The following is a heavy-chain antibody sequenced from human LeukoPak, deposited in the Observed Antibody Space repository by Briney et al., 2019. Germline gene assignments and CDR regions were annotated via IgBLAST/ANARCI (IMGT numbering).Heavy chain of an antibody. V-gene: IGHV3-15*01. D-gene: IGHD1-26*01. CDR1: GFTFSNAW. J-gene: IGHJ6*02. CDR2: IKSKTDGGTT. CDR3: TTRNSGSYYYYYYGMDV. Sequence: GGSLRLSCAASGFTFSNAWMSWVRQAPGKGLEWVGRIKSKTDGGTTDYAAPVKGRFTISRDDSKNTLYLQMNSLKTEDTAVYYCTTRNSGSYYYYYYGMDVWGQGTTVTVSS.